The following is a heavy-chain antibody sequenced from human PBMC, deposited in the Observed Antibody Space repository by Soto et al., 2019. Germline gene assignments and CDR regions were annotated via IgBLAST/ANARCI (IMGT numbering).Heavy chain of an antibody. CDR3: ARAKITGTTFASDAFDI. V-gene: IGHV1-3*01. CDR2: INAGNGNT. D-gene: IGHD1-20*01. J-gene: IGHJ3*02. Sequence: ASVKVSCKASGYTFTSYAMHWVRQAPGQRLEWMGWINAGNGNTKYSQKFQGRVTITRDTSASTAYMELSSLRSEDTAVYYCARAKITGTTFASDAFDIWGQGTMVTVSS. CDR1: GYTFTSYA.